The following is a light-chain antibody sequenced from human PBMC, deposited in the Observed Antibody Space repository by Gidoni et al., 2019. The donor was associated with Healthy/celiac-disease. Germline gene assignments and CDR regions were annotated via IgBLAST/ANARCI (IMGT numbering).Light chain of an antibody. CDR3: QQYNNWTPMYT. Sequence: EIEMTQSTATLSVSPGEIATLPCRASQSVSRDFAWYQQKPGPAPRLLIHVSSTGATGIPARFSGIGSGTAFTHTISSLKSEDFAVYYCQQYNNWTPMYTFGQGTKLEIK. CDR1: QSVSRD. CDR2: VSS. J-gene: IGKJ2*01. V-gene: IGKV3-15*01.